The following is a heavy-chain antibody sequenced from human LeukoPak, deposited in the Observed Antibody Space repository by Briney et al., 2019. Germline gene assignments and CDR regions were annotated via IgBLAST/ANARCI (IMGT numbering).Heavy chain of an antibody. J-gene: IGHJ5*02. CDR1: GGFISSSSYY. CDR3: ARGGDRYCTSTSCYARWFDP. D-gene: IGHD2-2*01. V-gene: IGHV4-39*01. CDR2: IYYSGST. Sequence: SETLSLTCTVSGGFISSSSYYWGWIRQPPGTGLEWIGSIYYSGSTYYNPSLKSRVTISVDTSKNQFSLNLSSVTAADTAVYYCARGGDRYCTSTSCYARWFDPWGQGTLVTVSS.